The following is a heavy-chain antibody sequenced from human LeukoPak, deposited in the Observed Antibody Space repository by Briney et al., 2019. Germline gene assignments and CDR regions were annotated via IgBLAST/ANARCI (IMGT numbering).Heavy chain of an antibody. CDR2: IKHDGTEK. V-gene: IGHV3-7*01. CDR1: GLPSSTYG. D-gene: IGHD2-2*03. Sequence: GGSLDLSWAAPGLPSSTYGMHWFRRAPGRGREWVANIKHDGTEKFYVDSVKGRFTISRDNAKNSLYLQMNSLRAEDTAVYYCATFVGIVSGTYTVPGGLLVWGKGTTVTVSS. J-gene: IGHJ6*04. CDR3: ATFVGIVSGTYTVPGGLLV.